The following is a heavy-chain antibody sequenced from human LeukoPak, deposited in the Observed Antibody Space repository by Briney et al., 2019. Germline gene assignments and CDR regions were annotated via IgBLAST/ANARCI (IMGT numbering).Heavy chain of an antibody. CDR2: IDWDDDK. J-gene: IGHJ6*03. Sequence: ESGPTLVKPTQTLTLTCTFSGFSLSTSGMCVSWIRQPPGKALEWLARIDWDDDKYYSTSLKTRLTISKDTSKNQVVLTMTNVDPVDTATYYCARTVYGSGDYYYMDVWGKGTTVTVSS. V-gene: IGHV2-70*11. CDR1: GFSLSTSGMC. CDR3: ARTVYGSGDYYYMDV. D-gene: IGHD3-10*01.